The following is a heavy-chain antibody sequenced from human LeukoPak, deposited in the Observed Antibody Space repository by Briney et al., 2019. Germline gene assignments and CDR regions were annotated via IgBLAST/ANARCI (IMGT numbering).Heavy chain of an antibody. D-gene: IGHD2-2*01. CDR3: AKDLNIVVVPAAIPTHGPGDGMDV. CDR2: ISYDGSNK. Sequence: GGSLRLSCAASGFTFSSYDMHWVRQAPGKGLEWVTVISYDGSNKYYADSVKGRFTISRDNSKNTLYLQMNSLRAEDTAVYYCAKDLNIVVVPAAIPTHGPGDGMDVWGQGTTVTVSS. J-gene: IGHJ6*02. V-gene: IGHV3-30*18. CDR1: GFTFSSYD.